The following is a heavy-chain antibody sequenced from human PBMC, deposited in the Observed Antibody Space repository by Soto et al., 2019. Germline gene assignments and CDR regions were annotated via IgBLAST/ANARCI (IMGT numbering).Heavy chain of an antibody. CDR2: INHSGST. D-gene: IGHD6-6*01. CDR3: ARRRIAARPPTNWFDP. Sequence: QVQLQESGPGLVKPSQTLSLTCTVSGASITSGDYSWNWIRQPPGKGLEWIGEINHSGSTNYNPSLKSRVTISVDTSKNQFSLKLSSVTAADTAVYYCARRRIAARPPTNWFDPWGQGTLVTVSS. CDR1: GASITSGDYS. V-gene: IGHV4-30-4*01. J-gene: IGHJ5*02.